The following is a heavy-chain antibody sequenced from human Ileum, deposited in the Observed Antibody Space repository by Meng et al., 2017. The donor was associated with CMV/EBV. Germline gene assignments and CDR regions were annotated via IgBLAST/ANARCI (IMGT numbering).Heavy chain of an antibody. CDR1: GGSFSDYY. CDR3: ATDPGGY. V-gene: IGHV4-34*01. D-gene: IGHD1-14*01. Sequence: QGQLQQWGAGLVKPSETLSLTCAFYGGSFSDYYWSWIRQPPGRGLEWVGEINHSGTTNYNPSLKSRVTISVDTSKNQFSLKLTSVTAADTAVYFCATDPGGYWGQGTLVTVSS. CDR2: INHSGTT. J-gene: IGHJ4*02.